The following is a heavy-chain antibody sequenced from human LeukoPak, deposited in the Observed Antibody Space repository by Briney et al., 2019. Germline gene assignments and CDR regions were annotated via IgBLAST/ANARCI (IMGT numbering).Heavy chain of an antibody. CDR2: ISGSGGST. D-gene: IGHD2-21*02. V-gene: IGHV3-23*01. CDR3: VKDCGGDCWGYNWFDP. CDR1: GXTFSSYA. J-gene: IGHJ5*02. Sequence: PGGSLRLSCAASGXTFSSYAMSWVRQAPGKGLEWVSAISGSGGSTYYADSVKGRFTISRDNSKNTLYLQMNSLRAEDTAVYYCVKDCGGDCWGYNWFDPWGQGTLVTVSS.